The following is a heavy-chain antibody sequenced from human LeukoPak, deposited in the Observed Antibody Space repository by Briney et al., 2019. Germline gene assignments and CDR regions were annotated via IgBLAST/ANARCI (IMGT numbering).Heavy chain of an antibody. D-gene: IGHD4-17*01. J-gene: IGHJ4*02. V-gene: IGHV3-23*01. CDR2: ISGSGGST. CDR1: GFTFSSYG. CDR3: AKEHQDSDDYGDYVPV. Sequence: PGGSLRLSCAASGFTFSSYGMSWVRQAPGKGLEWVSAISGSGGSTYYADSVKGRFTISRDNSKNTLYLQMNSLRAEDTAVYYCAKEHQDSDDYGDYVPVWGQGTLVTVSS.